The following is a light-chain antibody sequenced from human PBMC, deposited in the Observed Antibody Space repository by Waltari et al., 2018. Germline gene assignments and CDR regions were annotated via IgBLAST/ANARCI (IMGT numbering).Light chain of an antibody. V-gene: IGLV1-47*01. CDR2: RTT. Sequence: QSVLTQPPSASGTPGQRFTLPCSGGTSNLGHTYVYCYRQPPGPAPKLPIYRTTHRPSGVPDRFSGSKSGTSASLAISGLRSEDEAAYFCAAWDDSRSGPGWVFGGGTEMTVL. CDR3: AAWDDSRSGPGWV. J-gene: IGLJ3*02. CDR1: TSNLGHTY.